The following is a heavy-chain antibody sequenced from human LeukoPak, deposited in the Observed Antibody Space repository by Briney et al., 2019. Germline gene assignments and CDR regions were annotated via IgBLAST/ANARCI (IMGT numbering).Heavy chain of an antibody. CDR3: ARDTAIFEY. V-gene: IGHV4-59*11. CDR2: IFNRGST. CDR1: GVSISSHY. J-gene: IGHJ4*02. D-gene: IGHD5-18*01. Sequence: SETLSLTCTVSGVSISSHYWSWIRQSPGKGLEWIGYIFNRGSTNYSPSLKSRVTMSVGASKNQFSLKLSSVTAADTAVYYCARDTAIFEYWGQGTLVSVSS.